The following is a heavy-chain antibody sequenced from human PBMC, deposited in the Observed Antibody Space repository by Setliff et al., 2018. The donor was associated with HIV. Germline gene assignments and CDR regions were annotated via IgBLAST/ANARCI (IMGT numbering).Heavy chain of an antibody. CDR2: INRFGIT. J-gene: IGHJ4*02. V-gene: IGHV4-34*01. D-gene: IGHD2-15*01. CDR3: ARGGYCNSDNCDRGRNFDY. Sequence: PSLTCAVYRGSFTGYYWTWIRQPPGKGLEWIGEINRFGITNYNPSLKSRLTLSVDTSKNQFSLNVNSVTAADTAVYYCARGGYCNSDNCDRGRNFDYWSQGMLVTVSS. CDR1: RGSFTGYY.